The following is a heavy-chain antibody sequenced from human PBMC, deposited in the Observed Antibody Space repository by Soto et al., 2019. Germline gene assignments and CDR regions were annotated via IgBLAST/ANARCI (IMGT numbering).Heavy chain of an antibody. CDR1: GYTFTSYA. CDR3: ARAVGGPTSNLDY. Sequence: QVQLVQSGAEEKKPGASVKVSCKASGYTFTSYAMHWVRQAPGQRLEWMGWINAGNGNTKYSQKFQGRVTITRDTSASTAYMEVSSLRSEDTAVYYCARAVGGPTSNLDYWGQGTLVTVSS. D-gene: IGHD3-16*01. J-gene: IGHJ4*02. CDR2: INAGNGNT. V-gene: IGHV1-3*05.